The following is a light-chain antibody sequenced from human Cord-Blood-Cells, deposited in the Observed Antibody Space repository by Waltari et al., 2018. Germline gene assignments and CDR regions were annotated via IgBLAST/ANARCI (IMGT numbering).Light chain of an antibody. CDR2: RNN. V-gene: IGLV1-47*01. J-gene: IGLJ2*01. Sequence: QSVLTQPPSASGTPGQRVTISCSGSSSNIGSNYVYWYQQLPGTAPKLLIYRNNQRPSGVPDRFSVYKSGTSASLAISGLRSEDEADYYCAAWDDSLSGVVFGGGTKLTVL. CDR1: SSNIGSNY. CDR3: AAWDDSLSGVV.